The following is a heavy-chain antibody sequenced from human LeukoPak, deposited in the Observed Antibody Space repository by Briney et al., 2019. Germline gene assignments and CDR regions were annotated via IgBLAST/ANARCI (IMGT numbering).Heavy chain of an antibody. V-gene: IGHV3-30*04. J-gene: IGHJ4*02. CDR2: ISYDGNNK. Sequence: TGGSLRLSCAASGFTFSNYPMHWVRQAPGKGLEWVAVISYDGNNKNYADSVKGRFTISRDNSKNTLYLQMNSLRAEDTAVYYCATFRSYYCPYWGQGTLVTVSS. CDR3: ATFRSYYCPY. CDR1: GFTFSNYP. D-gene: IGHD1-26*01.